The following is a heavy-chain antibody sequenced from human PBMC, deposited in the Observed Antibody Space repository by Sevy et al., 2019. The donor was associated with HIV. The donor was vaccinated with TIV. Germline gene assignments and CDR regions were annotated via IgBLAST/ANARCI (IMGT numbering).Heavy chain of an antibody. CDR2: ISYDGSNK. J-gene: IGHJ5*02. CDR1: GFTFSSYA. Sequence: GGSLRLSCAASGFTFSSYAMHWVRQAPGKGLEWVAVISYDGSNKYYADSVKGRFTISRDNSKNTLYLQMNSLRAEDTAVYYCARDGLFIAPWSSDPWGQGTLVTVSS. CDR3: ARDGLFIAPWSSDP. D-gene: IGHD6-13*01. V-gene: IGHV3-30-3*01.